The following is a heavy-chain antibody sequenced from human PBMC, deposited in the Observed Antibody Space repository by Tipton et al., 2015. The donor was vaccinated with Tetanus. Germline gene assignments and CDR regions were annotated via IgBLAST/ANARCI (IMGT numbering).Heavy chain of an antibody. Sequence: SLRLSCAASGFTLSTYWMSWVRQAPGKGLEWVASIKQDGSEKYYVDSVKGRFTISRDNAGNSLFLQMNSLRVEDTAVYYCARSIAVSGYYYYGMDVWGQGTTVTVSS. J-gene: IGHJ6*02. CDR2: IKQDGSEK. V-gene: IGHV3-7*01. D-gene: IGHD6-19*01. CDR1: GFTLSTYW. CDR3: ARSIAVSGYYYYGMDV.